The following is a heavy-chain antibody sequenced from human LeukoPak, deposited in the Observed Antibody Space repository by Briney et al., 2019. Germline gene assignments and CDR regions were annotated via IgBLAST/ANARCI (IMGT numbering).Heavy chain of an antibody. Sequence: GGSLRLSCAASGFTFSSYCMSWVRQAPGKGLEWVSNIKQDGSEKYYVDSVKGRFTISRDNAKNSLYLQMNSLRAEDTAVYYCARGSAVTADYWGQGTLVTVSS. V-gene: IGHV3-7*01. J-gene: IGHJ4*02. CDR2: IKQDGSEK. CDR3: ARGSAVTADY. CDR1: GFTFSSYC. D-gene: IGHD4-17*01.